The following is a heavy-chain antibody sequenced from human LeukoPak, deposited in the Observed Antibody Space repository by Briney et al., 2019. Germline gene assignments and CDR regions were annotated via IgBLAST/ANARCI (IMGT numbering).Heavy chain of an antibody. D-gene: IGHD7-27*01. CDR3: ARDSIWGNCFDC. J-gene: IGHJ4*01. Sequence: SQTLSLTCAISGDSVSSNSAAWNWVRQSPSRGLEWLGRTYYRSKWFKDYAVSVKSRIVINTDTSENQFSLQLDSVTPEDTAVYYCARDSIWGNCFDCWGQGTLVTVSS. CDR1: GDSVSSNSAA. CDR2: TYYRSKWFK. V-gene: IGHV6-1*01.